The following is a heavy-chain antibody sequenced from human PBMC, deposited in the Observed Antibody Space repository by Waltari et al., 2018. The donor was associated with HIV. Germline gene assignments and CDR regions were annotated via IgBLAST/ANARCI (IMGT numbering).Heavy chain of an antibody. CDR3: VKEHQYSHSWYSYYGMDV. Sequence: EVQVLESGGALVQPGESLILSCSASGLTFSNEGMIWVRQAPGKGLEWVSTISGSGGSTYYADSVKGRFTVSRDNSKNTLYLQMNSLRAEDTAVYFCVKEHQYSHSWYSYYGMDVWGQGTTVTVSS. CDR1: GLTFSNEG. D-gene: IGHD6-13*01. J-gene: IGHJ6*02. V-gene: IGHV3-23*01. CDR2: ISGSGGST.